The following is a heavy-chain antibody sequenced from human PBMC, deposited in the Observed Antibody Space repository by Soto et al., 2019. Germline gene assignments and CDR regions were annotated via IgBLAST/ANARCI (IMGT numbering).Heavy chain of an antibody. CDR1: GFTFSSYA. Sequence: GGSLRLSCAASGFTFSSYAMSWVRQAPGKGLEWVSAISGSGGSTYYADSVKGRFTISRDNSKNTLYLQMNSLRAEDTAVYYCAKHPPDYDYIWGSYEGGFFDYWGQGTLVTVSS. CDR2: ISGSGGST. J-gene: IGHJ4*02. CDR3: AKHPPDYDYIWGSYEGGFFDY. D-gene: IGHD3-16*01. V-gene: IGHV3-23*01.